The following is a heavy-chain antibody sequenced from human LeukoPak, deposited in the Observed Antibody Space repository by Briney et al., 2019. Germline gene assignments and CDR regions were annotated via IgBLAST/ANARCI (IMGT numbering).Heavy chain of an antibody. V-gene: IGHV4-30-4*08. CDR1: GGSISSGDYY. J-gene: IGHJ6*03. CDR3: ASQGHHGKIVGTTLSYFYMDV. CDR2: IYYSGST. D-gene: IGHD1-26*01. Sequence: KTSQTLSLTCTVSGGSISSGDYYWSWIRQPPGKGLEWIGYIYYSGSTYYNPSLKSRVTISVDTSKNQFSLKLSSVTAADTAFYYCASQGHHGKIVGTTLSYFYMDVWGKGTTVTVSS.